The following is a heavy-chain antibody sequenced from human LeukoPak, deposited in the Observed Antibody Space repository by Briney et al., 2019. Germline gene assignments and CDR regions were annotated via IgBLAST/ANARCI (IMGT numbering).Heavy chain of an antibody. J-gene: IGHJ2*01. V-gene: IGHV4-34*01. CDR3: AREDWYFDL. Sequence: SETLSLTCAVYGGSLTDYYWAWIRQPPGKGLEWIGEINHGGSTNYSPSLKSRVTISLDTSNNQFFLKLNSVTAADTAVYYCAREDWYFDLWGRGTLVTVSS. CDR1: GGSLTDYY. CDR2: INHGGST.